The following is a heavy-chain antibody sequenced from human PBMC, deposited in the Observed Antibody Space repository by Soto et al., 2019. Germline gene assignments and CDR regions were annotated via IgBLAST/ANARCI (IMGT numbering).Heavy chain of an antibody. J-gene: IGHJ6*02. CDR3: ARVLRSGYSYGPQGSGYYYGMDV. V-gene: IGHV3-72*01. D-gene: IGHD5-18*01. CDR2: TRNKANSYTT. Sequence: GGSLRLSCAASGFTFSSYSMNWVRQAPGKGLEWVGRTRNKANSYTTEYAASVKGRFTISRDDSKNSLYLQMNSLKTEDTAVYYCARVLRSGYSYGPQGSGYYYGMDVWGQGTTVTVSS. CDR1: GFTFSSYS.